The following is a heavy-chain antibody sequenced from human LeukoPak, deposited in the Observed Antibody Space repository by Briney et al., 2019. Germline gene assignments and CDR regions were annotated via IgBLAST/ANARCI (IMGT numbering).Heavy chain of an antibody. CDR1: GFTFSSYG. Sequence: PGGSLRLSCAASGFTFSSYGMHWVRQAPGKGLEWVAVIWYDGSNKYYADSVKGRFTISRDNSKNTLYLEMNSLRAEDTAVHYCARDLPYCSSTSCPIDYWGQGTLVTVSS. V-gene: IGHV3-33*01. CDR3: ARDLPYCSSTSCPIDY. CDR2: IWYDGSNK. D-gene: IGHD2-2*01. J-gene: IGHJ4*02.